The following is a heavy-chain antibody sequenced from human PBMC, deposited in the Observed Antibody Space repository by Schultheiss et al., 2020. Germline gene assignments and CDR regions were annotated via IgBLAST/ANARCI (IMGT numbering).Heavy chain of an antibody. D-gene: IGHD1-1*01. CDR3: ARDWNGGRDY. CDR1: GFTFSSYG. Sequence: GGSLRLSCAASGFTFSSYGMHWVRQAPGKGLEWVAVISYDGSNKYYADSVKGRFTISRDNSKNTLYLQMNSLRDEDTAVYYCARDWNGGRDYWGQGTLVTVSS. V-gene: IGHV3-30*03. J-gene: IGHJ4*02. CDR2: ISYDGSNK.